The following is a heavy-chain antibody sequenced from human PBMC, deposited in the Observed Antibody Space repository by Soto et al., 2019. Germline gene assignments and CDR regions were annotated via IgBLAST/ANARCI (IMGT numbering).Heavy chain of an antibody. CDR2: IYYSGST. D-gene: IGHD5-12*01. CDR1: GGSIDRSNYY. J-gene: IGHJ4*02. V-gene: IGHV4-61*05. Sequence: SETLSLTCNVSGGSIDRSNYYWDWLRQPPGKGLEWIGYIYYSGSTNYHPSLMSRVTISVDTSKNQFSLKLYSVTAADTAVYYCASQGRDGYNYVNYFAYWGQGTLVTVS. CDR3: ASQGRDGYNYVNYFAY.